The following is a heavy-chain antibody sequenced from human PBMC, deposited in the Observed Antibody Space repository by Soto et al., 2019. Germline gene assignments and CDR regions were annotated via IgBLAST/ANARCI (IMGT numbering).Heavy chain of an antibody. CDR3: VRSALADI. J-gene: IGHJ4*02. Sequence: ASVKVSCKASGYTFTSFDINWVRQATGQGLEWMGWMNVNNGNTGYGHKFQGRVMMTRSTSTNTAYMQLSSLRSDDTAVYYCVRSALADIWGQGTLVTVSS. D-gene: IGHD2-21*01. CDR2: MNVNNGNT. V-gene: IGHV1-8*01. CDR1: GYTFTSFD.